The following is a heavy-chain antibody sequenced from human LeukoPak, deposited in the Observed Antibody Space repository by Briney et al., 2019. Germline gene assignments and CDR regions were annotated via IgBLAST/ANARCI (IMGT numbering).Heavy chain of an antibody. CDR1: GFTVSNNY. J-gene: IGHJ4*02. D-gene: IGHD3-22*01. Sequence: GGSLRLSCAASGFTVSNNYMSWVRQAPGKGPEWVSLIYSGGSTEYADSVKGRFTISRDNSRNTLYLEMNSLRAEDTAVYYCAGYSSFDCWGQGTLVTVSS. V-gene: IGHV3-53*01. CDR2: IYSGGST. CDR3: AGYSSFDC.